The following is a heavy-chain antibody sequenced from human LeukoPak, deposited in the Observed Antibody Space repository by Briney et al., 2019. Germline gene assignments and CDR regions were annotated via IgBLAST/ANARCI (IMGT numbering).Heavy chain of an antibody. CDR2: ISGSGGST. CDR1: GFTFSSYA. CDR3: AAPPPVYYDSSGYYGGIDY. V-gene: IGHV3-23*01. J-gene: IGHJ4*02. D-gene: IGHD3-22*01. Sequence: GGSLRLSCAASGFTFSSYAMSWVRQAPGKGLEWVSAISGSGGSTYYADSVRGRFTISRDNSKNTLYLQMNSLRAEDTAVYYCAAPPPVYYDSSGYYGGIDYWGQGTLVTVSS.